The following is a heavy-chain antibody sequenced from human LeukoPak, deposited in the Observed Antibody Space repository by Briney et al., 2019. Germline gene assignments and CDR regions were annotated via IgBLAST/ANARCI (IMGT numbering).Heavy chain of an antibody. V-gene: IGHV4-4*07. D-gene: IGHD3-16*02. Sequence: SETLSLTCTVSGGSISSYYWSWIRQPAGKGLEWIGRIYTSGSTNYNPSLKSRVTMSVDTSKNQFSLKLSSVTAADTAVYYCARAGGDYVWGSYRPLDYWGQGTLVTVSS. J-gene: IGHJ4*02. CDR3: ARAGGDYVWGSYRPLDY. CDR2: IYTSGST. CDR1: GGSISSYY.